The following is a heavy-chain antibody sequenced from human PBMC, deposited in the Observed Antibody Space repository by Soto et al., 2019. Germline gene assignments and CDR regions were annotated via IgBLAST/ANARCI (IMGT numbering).Heavy chain of an antibody. J-gene: IGHJ3*02. Sequence: PGGSLRLSCAASGFTFSSYAMHWVRQAPGKGLEWVAVISYDGSNKYYADSVKGRFTISRDNSKNTLYLQMNSLRAEDTAVYYCASPQRKLRYFDWLSRGAFDIWGQGTMVTVSS. D-gene: IGHD3-9*01. CDR3: ASPQRKLRYFDWLSRGAFDI. V-gene: IGHV3-30-3*01. CDR1: GFTFSSYA. CDR2: ISYDGSNK.